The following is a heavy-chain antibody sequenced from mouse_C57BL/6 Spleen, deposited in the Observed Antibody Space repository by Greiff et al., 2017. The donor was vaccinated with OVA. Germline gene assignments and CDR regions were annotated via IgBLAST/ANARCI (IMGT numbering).Heavy chain of an antibody. V-gene: IGHV1-78*01. Sequence: QVQLQQSDAELVKPGASVKISCKVSGYTFTDHTIHWMKQRPEQGLEWIGYIYPRDGSTKYNEKLKGKATLTADKSSSTAYMQLNSLTSEDSAVYFCASQDYYGSSPFDYWGQGTTLTVSS. CDR3: ASQDYYGSSPFDY. CDR2: IYPRDGST. CDR1: GYTFTDHT. J-gene: IGHJ2*01. D-gene: IGHD1-1*01.